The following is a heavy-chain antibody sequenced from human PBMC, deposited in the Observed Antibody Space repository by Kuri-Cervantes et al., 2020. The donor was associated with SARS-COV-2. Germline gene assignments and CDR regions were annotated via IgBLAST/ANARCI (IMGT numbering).Heavy chain of an antibody. D-gene: IGHD1-1*01. CDR3: ARDKQHWSPFDY. J-gene: IGHJ4*02. CDR1: GFTFSTYG. CDR2: IRYDGSDK. Sequence: GGSLRLSCAASGFTFSTYGMHWVRQAPGKGLEWVAFIRYDGSDKYYGDSVKGRFTISRDNSKNTLYLQMNSLRAEDTAVYYCARDKQHWSPFDYWGQGTLVTVSS. V-gene: IGHV3-30*02.